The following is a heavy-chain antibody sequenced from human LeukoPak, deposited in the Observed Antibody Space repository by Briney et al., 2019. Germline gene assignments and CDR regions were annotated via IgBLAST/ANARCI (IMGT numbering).Heavy chain of an antibody. Sequence: GGSLRLSCAASGFTFSSYWMSWVRQAPGKGLEWVANIQQDGSEKYYVDSAKGRFTISRDNAKNSLYLQMNSLRAEDTAVYYCAREGWWGYGGNPHHYFDYWGQGTLVTVSS. CDR3: AREGWWGYGGNPHHYFDY. CDR2: IQQDGSEK. V-gene: IGHV3-7*01. J-gene: IGHJ4*02. CDR1: GFTFSSYW. D-gene: IGHD4-23*01.